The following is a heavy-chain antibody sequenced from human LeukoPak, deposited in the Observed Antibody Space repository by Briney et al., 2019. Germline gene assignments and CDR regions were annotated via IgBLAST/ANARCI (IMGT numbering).Heavy chain of an antibody. D-gene: IGHD2-8*01. Sequence: ASVKVSCKVSGYTLTELSMLWVRQAPGKGLEWMGGFDPEDGETIYAQKFQGRVTMTEDTSTDTAYMELSSLRSEDTAVYYCATDQIRMDTGWFDPWGQGTLVTVSS. CDR2: FDPEDGET. V-gene: IGHV1-24*01. J-gene: IGHJ5*02. CDR1: GYTLTELS. CDR3: ATDQIRMDTGWFDP.